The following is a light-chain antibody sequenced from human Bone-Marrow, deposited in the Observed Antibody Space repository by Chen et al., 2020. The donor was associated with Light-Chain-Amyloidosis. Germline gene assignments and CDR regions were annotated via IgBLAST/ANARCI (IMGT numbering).Light chain of an antibody. CDR3: QVWDRSSDRPV. CDR2: DDS. J-gene: IGLJ3*02. CDR1: NIGSTS. V-gene: IGLV3-21*02. Sequence: SYVLTQPSSVSVAPGQTATIARGGNNIGSTSVHWYQQTPGQAPLLVVYDDSDRPSGIHERLSGSNSGNTATLTISRVEAGDEADYYCQVWDRSSDRPVFGGGTKLTVL.